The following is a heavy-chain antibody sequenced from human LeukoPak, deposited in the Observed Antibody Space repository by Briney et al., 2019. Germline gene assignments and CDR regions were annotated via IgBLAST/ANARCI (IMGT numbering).Heavy chain of an antibody. CDR2: INPNSGGT. D-gene: IGHD3-22*01. V-gene: IGHV1-2*06. CDR3: ARDPPYYYDSSGDRFDY. CDR1: GYTFTGYY. Sequence: ASVKVSCKASGYTFTGYYMHWVRQAPGQGLEWMGRINPNSGGTNYAQKFQGRVTMTRDTSISTAYMELSRLRSDDTAVYYCARDPPYYYDSSGDRFDYWGQGTLVTVSS. J-gene: IGHJ4*02.